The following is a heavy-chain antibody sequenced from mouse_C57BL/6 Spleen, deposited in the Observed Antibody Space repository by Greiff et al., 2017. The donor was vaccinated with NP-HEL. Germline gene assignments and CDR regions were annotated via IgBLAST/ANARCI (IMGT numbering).Heavy chain of an antibody. CDR1: GFSFTSYG. CDR2: IRGDGGT. D-gene: IGHD4-1*01. V-gene: IGHV2-3*01. J-gene: IGHJ2*01. CDR3: AKLGPVYFDY. Sequence: QVQLQESGPGLVAPSQSLSITCTVSGFSFTSYGVSWVRQPPGKGLEWLGVIRGDGGTNYHSPLISRLSISKDNSKSQVFLELNSLQTDSTATYYSAKLGPVYFDYWGQGTTLTVSS.